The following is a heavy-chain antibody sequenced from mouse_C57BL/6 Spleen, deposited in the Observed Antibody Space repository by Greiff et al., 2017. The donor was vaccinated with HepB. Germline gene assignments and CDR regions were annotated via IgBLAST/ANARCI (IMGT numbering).Heavy chain of an antibody. V-gene: IGHV14-1*01. D-gene: IGHD1-2*01. CDR3: TTYGYGISYAMDY. J-gene: IGHJ4*01. Sequence: EVQLQQSGAELVRPGASVKLSCTASGFNIKDYYMHWVKQRPEQGLEWIGRIVPEDGDTEYAPKFQGKATMTADTSSNTAYLQLSSLTSEDTAVYYCTTYGYGISYAMDYWGQGTSVTVSS. CDR2: IVPEDGDT. CDR1: GFNIKDYY.